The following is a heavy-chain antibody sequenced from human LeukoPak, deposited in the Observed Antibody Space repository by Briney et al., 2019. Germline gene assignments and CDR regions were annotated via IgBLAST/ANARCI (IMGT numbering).Heavy chain of an antibody. CDR1: GFTFSSYA. J-gene: IGHJ6*03. CDR2: ISYDGSNK. CDR3: AKKPSSSLPLYYYYYMDV. V-gene: IGHV3-30-3*02. Sequence: GGSLRLSCAASGFTFSSYAMHWVRQAPGKGLEWVAVISYDGSNKYYADSVKGRFTISRDNSKNTLYLQMNSLRAEDTAVYYCAKKPSSSLPLYYYYYMDVWGKGTTVTVSS. D-gene: IGHD6-13*01.